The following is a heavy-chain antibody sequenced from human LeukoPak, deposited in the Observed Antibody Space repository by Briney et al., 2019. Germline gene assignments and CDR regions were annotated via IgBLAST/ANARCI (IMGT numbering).Heavy chain of an antibody. Sequence: PGGSLRLSCAASGFTFSSYWMSRVRQAPGKGLEWVANIKQDGSEKYYVDSVKGRFTISRDNAKNSLYLQMNSLRAEDTAVYYCARTPSMWPDAFDIWGQGTMVTVSS. D-gene: IGHD2/OR15-2a*01. CDR2: IKQDGSEK. CDR3: ARTPSMWPDAFDI. V-gene: IGHV3-7*03. J-gene: IGHJ3*02. CDR1: GFTFSSYW.